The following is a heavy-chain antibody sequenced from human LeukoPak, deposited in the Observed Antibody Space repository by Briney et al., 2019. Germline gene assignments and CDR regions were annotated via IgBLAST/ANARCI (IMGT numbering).Heavy chain of an antibody. J-gene: IGHJ4*02. CDR1: GFTFSSYW. D-gene: IGHD6-19*01. CDR3: ATGAGCGY. V-gene: IGHV3-7*03. Sequence: GGPLSLLCAASGFTFSSYWMTWVRQAPGKGLEWVANIKQDGSERNYVDSVKGRFTISRDNAKNSLYLQMNTLRDEDTAVYYCATGAGCGYWGQGTLVTVSS. CDR2: IKQDGSER.